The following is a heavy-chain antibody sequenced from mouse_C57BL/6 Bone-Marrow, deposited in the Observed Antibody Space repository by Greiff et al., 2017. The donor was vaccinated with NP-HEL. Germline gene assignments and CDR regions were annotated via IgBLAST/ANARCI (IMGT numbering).Heavy chain of an antibody. CDR2: IHPNSGST. Sequence: QVQLQQPGAELVKPGASVKLSCKASGYTFTSYWMHWVKQRPGQGLEWIGMIHPNSGSTNYNEKFKSKATLTVDKSSSTAYMQLSSLTSVDSAVYYCARWNTVVVLDWYFDVWGTGTTVTVSS. V-gene: IGHV1-64*01. D-gene: IGHD1-1*01. CDR3: ARWNTVVVLDWYFDV. J-gene: IGHJ1*03. CDR1: GYTFTSYW.